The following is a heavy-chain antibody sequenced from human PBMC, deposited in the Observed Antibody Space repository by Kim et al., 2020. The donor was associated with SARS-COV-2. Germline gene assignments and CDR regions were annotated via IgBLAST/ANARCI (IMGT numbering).Heavy chain of an antibody. Sequence: ASVKVSCKASGYTFTGYYMHWVRQAPGQGLEWMGWINPNSGGTNYAQKFQGRVTMTRDTSISTAYMELSRLRSDDTAVYYCARGAYYYDSSGLSPLDPWGQGTLVTVSS. CDR3: ARGAYYYDSSGLSPLDP. CDR1: GYTFTGYY. V-gene: IGHV1-2*02. D-gene: IGHD3-22*01. J-gene: IGHJ5*02. CDR2: INPNSGGT.